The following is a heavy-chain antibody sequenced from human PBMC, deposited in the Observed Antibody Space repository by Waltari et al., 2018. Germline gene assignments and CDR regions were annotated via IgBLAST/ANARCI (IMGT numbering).Heavy chain of an antibody. D-gene: IGHD2-15*01. V-gene: IGHV3-49*03. CDR2: IRSKAYGGTT. CDR3: APMGARLY. CDR1: GLTCGDYA. Sequence: EVQLVESGGGLVQPGRSLRLYCTASGLTCGDYAMSWFRQAPGKGLEWVGFIRSKAYGGTTEYAASVKGRFTISRDDSKSIAYLQMNSLKTEDTAVYYCAPMGARLYWGQGTLVTVSS. J-gene: IGHJ4*02.